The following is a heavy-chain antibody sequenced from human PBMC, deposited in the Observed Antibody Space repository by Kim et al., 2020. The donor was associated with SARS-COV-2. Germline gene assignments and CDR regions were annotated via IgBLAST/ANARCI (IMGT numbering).Heavy chain of an antibody. J-gene: IGHJ4*02. V-gene: IGHV3-30*04. CDR1: GFTFSTYA. CDR3: ARDALLWFGESFNYFDH. D-gene: IGHD3-10*01. Sequence: GGSLRLSCAASGFTFSTYAIHWVRQAPGKGLEWVTVISNDGSDKYYADSVKGRFTVSRDNSKNTLYLQMNSLRAEDTAVYYCARDALLWFGESFNYFDHWGQGTLVTVS. CDR2: ISNDGSDK.